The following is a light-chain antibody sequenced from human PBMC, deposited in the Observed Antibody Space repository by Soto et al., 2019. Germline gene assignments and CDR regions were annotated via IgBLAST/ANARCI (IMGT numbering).Light chain of an antibody. Sequence: EVVMTQSPATLSVSPGEGAALSCRASQRVGNALAWYQQRPGQAPRLLIYGASTRATGIPPRFSGSGSGTEFTLTISSLQSEDFAVYYCQQYKWWPPRTFGQGTKVEIK. V-gene: IGKV3-15*01. CDR3: QQYKWWPPRT. CDR1: QRVGNA. CDR2: GAS. J-gene: IGKJ1*01.